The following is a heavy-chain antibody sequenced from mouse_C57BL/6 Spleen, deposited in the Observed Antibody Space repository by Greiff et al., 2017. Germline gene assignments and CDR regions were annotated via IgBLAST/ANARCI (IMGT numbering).Heavy chain of an antibody. Sequence: EVKLMESGGGLVKPGGSLKLSCAASGFTFSDYGMHWVRQAPEKGLEWVAYISSGSSTIYYADTVKGRFTISRDNAKNTLFLQMTSLRSEDTAMYYCARDYGNYRAWFAYWGQGTLVTVSA. D-gene: IGHD2-1*01. J-gene: IGHJ3*01. CDR3: ARDYGNYRAWFAY. CDR1: GFTFSDYG. CDR2: ISSGSSTI. V-gene: IGHV5-17*01.